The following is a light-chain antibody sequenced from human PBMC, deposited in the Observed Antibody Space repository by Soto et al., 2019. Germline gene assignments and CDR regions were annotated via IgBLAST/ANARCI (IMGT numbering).Light chain of an antibody. CDR1: QTISMY. J-gene: IGKJ1*01. Sequence: DIQMTESPSSLSASVGDRVTITCRASQTISMYLNWYQQKPGNAPKLLIFAASSLQSGVPSRFSGSGSGTDFTLTISSLQPEDFATYYCQQSYSSPWTFGQGTKVDIK. V-gene: IGKV1-39*01. CDR2: AAS. CDR3: QQSYSSPWT.